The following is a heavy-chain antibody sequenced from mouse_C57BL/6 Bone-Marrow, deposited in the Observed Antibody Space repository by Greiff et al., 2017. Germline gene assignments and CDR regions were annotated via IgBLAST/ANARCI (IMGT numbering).Heavy chain of an antibody. CDR3: AREAGKAMDY. V-gene: IGHV5-4*01. J-gene: IGHJ4*01. CDR2: ISDGGSYT. D-gene: IGHD4-1*01. CDR1: GFTFSSYA. Sequence: DVKLQESGGGLVKPGGSLKLSCAASGFTFSSYAMSWVRQTPEKRLEWVATISDGGSYTYYPDNVKGRFTISRDNAKNNLYLQMSHLKSEDTAMYYCAREAGKAMDYWGQGTSVTVSS.